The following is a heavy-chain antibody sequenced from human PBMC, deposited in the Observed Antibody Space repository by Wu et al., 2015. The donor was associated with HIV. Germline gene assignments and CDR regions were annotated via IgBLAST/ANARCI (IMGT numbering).Heavy chain of an antibody. CDR2: INPNSGGT. Sequence: QVQLVQSGAEVKKPGASVKVSCKASGYTFTGYYMHWVRQAPGQGLEWMGWINPNSGGTNYAQKFQGRVTMTRDTSISTAYMELSRLRSDDTAVYYCARDSPPTYYYGSGSYYIESYYYYGMDVWGQGP. CDR1: GYTFTGYY. V-gene: IGHV1-2*02. D-gene: IGHD3-10*01. J-gene: IGHJ6*02. CDR3: ARDSPPTYYYGSGSYYIESYYYYGMDV.